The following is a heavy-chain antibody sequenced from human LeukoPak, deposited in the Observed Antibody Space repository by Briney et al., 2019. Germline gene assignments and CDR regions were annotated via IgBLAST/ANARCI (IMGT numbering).Heavy chain of an antibody. D-gene: IGHD3-10*01. V-gene: IGHV1-18*01. CDR1: GYTFTSYG. CDR2: ISAYNGNT. CDR3: ASPASITDVGGFDY. J-gene: IGHJ4*02. Sequence: VSVKVSCKASGYTFTSYGISWVRQAPGQGLEWMGWISAYNGNTNYAQKLQGRVTMTTDTSTSTAYMELRSLRSDDTAVYYCASPASITDVGGFDYWGQGTLVTVSS.